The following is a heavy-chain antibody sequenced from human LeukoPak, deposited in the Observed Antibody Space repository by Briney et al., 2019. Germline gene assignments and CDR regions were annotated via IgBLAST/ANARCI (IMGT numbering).Heavy chain of an antibody. J-gene: IGHJ4*02. D-gene: IGHD3-3*01. V-gene: IGHV4-39*07. Sequence: PSETLSLTCTVSGGSISSSSYYWGWIRQPPGKGLEWIGSIYYSGRTYYNPSLKSRVTISVDTSNNQFYLKLSSVTAADTAVYYCARVTRDYDFWSGYGLFDYWGQGTLVTVSS. CDR3: ARVTRDYDFWSGYGLFDY. CDR2: IYYSGRT. CDR1: GGSISSSSYY.